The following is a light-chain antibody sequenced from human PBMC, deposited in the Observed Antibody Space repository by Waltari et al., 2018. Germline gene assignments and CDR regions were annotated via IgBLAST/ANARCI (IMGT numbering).Light chain of an antibody. V-gene: IGKV3-20*01. CDR1: QSVSRS. CDR2: DAS. Sequence: EIVLTQSPGTLSLSPGARATLSCRASQSVSRSLAWYQQKPGQAPRLLIYDASSRATGIPDRFSGSGSGTDFSLTISRLEPEDFAVYYCQKYVSLPATFGQGTKVEIK. J-gene: IGKJ1*01. CDR3: QKYVSLPAT.